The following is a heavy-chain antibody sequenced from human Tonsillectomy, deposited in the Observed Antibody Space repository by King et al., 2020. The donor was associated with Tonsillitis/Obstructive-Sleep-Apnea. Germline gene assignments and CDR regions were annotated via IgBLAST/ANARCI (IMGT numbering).Heavy chain of an antibody. Sequence: VQLVESGGGVVQPGRSLRLSCAASGFTFSSYGMLWVRQAPGKGLEWVAVISYDGSNKYYADSVKGRFTISRDNSKNTLYLQMNSLRAEDTALYYCAKHQGPGVAGYYYYDMDVWGQGTTVTVSS. CDR3: AKHQGPGVAGYYYYDMDV. D-gene: IGHD6-19*01. V-gene: IGHV3-30*18. CDR2: ISYDGSNK. J-gene: IGHJ6*02. CDR1: GFTFSSYG.